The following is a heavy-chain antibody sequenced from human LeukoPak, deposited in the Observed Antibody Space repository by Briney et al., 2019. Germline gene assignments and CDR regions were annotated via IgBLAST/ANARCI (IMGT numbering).Heavy chain of an antibody. CDR2: IRYDGSNK. CDR3: ARDLAAAGTGDDY. V-gene: IGHV3-30*02. Sequence: GGSLRLSCAASGFTFSSYGMHWVRQAPGKGLEWVAFIRYDGSNKYYADSVKGRFTISRDNAKNSLYLQMNSLRAEDTAVYYCARDLAAAGTGDDYWGQGTLVTVSS. J-gene: IGHJ4*02. CDR1: GFTFSSYG. D-gene: IGHD6-13*01.